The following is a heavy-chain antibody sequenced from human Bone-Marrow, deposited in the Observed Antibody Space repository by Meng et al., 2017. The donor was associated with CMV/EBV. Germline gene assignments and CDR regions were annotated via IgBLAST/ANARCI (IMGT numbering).Heavy chain of an antibody. D-gene: IGHD3-3*01. J-gene: IGHJ4*02. V-gene: IGHV4-39*07. CDR3: ARVPRSTTFGVVIMAPDY. CDR1: GGSISSSNYY. Sequence: SETLSLTCTVSGGSISSSNYYWGWVRQPPGKGLECIGIIYYSGSTFYNPSLKSRVTISVDTSMNAFSLKLSSVTAADTAVYYCARVPRSTTFGVVIMAPDYWGQG. CDR2: IYYSGST.